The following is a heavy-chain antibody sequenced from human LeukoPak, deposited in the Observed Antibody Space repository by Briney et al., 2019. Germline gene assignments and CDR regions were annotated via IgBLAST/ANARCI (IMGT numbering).Heavy chain of an antibody. Sequence: SETLSLTCTVSGGSISSYYWSWIRQPPGKGLEWIGYIYYSGTTNYNPSLKSRVTISVDTSKKQSSLKLSSATAADTAVYYCARGVYIAAAQYGYWGQGTLVTVSS. V-gene: IGHV4-59*01. D-gene: IGHD6-13*01. CDR3: ARGVYIAAAQYGY. CDR2: IYYSGTT. CDR1: GGSISSYY. J-gene: IGHJ4*02.